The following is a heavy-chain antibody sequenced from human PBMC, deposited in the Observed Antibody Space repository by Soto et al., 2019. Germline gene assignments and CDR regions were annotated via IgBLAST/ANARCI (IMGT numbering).Heavy chain of an antibody. CDR1: GYSFTSYW. CDR3: ARLADSSGYYYSGAFDI. V-gene: IGHV5-51*01. Sequence: GESLKISCKGSGYSFTSYWIGWVRQMPGKGLEWMGIIYPGDSDTRYSPSFQGQVTISADKSISTAYLQWSSLKASDTAMYYCARLADSSGYYYSGAFDIWGQGTMVTVSS. J-gene: IGHJ3*02. D-gene: IGHD3-22*01. CDR2: IYPGDSDT.